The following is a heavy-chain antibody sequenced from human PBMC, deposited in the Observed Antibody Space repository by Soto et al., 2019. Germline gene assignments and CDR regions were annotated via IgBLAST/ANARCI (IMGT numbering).Heavy chain of an antibody. V-gene: IGHV3-30-3*01. D-gene: IGHD5-18*01. J-gene: IGHJ6*02. CDR2: ISYDGSNK. Sequence: VAVISYDGSNKYYADSVKGRFTISRDNSKNTLYLQMNSLRAEDTAVYYCARGRIQLWDTYGMDVWGQGTTVTVSS. CDR3: ARGRIQLWDTYGMDV.